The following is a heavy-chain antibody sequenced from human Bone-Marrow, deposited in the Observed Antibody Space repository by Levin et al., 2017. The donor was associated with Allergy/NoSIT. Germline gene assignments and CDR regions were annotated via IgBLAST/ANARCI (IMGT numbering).Heavy chain of an antibody. V-gene: IGHV3-72*01. D-gene: IGHD6-19*01. CDR2: TRNKANSYTT. CDR1: GFTFSDHY. Sequence: GGSLRLSCAASGFTFSDHYMDWVRQAPGKGLEWVGRTRNKANSYTTEYAASVKGRFTISRDDSKNSLYLQMNSLKTEDTAVYYCASHSSGWYFGYGMDVWGQGTTVTVSS. CDR3: ASHSSGWYFGYGMDV. J-gene: IGHJ6*02.